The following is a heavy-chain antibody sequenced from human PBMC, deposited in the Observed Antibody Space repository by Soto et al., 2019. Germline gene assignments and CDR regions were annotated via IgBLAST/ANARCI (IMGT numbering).Heavy chain of an antibody. J-gene: IGHJ6*04. CDR3: ARDWVKRPYGMDV. Sequence: SETLSLTCTVSGGSISSGDYYWSWIRQPPGKGLGWIGYIYYSGSTYYNPSLKSRVTISVDTSKNQFSLKLSSVTAADTAVYYCARDWVKRPYGMDVWGKGTTVTVSS. CDR1: GGSISSGDYY. V-gene: IGHV4-30-4*01. D-gene: IGHD3-16*01. CDR2: IYYSGST.